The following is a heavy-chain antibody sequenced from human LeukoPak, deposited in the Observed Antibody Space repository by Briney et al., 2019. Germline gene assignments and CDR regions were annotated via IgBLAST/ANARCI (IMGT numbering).Heavy chain of an antibody. Sequence: ASVKVSCKASGGTFSSYAISWVRQAPGQGLEWMGGIIPIFGTANYAQKFQGRVTITTDESTSPAYMELSSLRSEDTAVYYCAGGAMVTTNWFDPWGQGTLVTVSS. CDR3: AGGAMVTTNWFDP. D-gene: IGHD5-18*01. CDR2: IIPIFGTA. CDR1: GGTFSSYA. J-gene: IGHJ5*02. V-gene: IGHV1-69*05.